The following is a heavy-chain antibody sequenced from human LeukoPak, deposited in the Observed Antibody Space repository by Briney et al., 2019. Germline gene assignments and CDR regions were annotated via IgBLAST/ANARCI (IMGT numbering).Heavy chain of an antibody. CDR1: GGTFSSYA. V-gene: IGHV1-69*05. J-gene: IGHJ4*02. Sequence: SVKVSCKASGGTFSSYAISWVRQAPGQGLEWMGGIIPIFGTANYAQKFQGRVTITTDESTSTAYMELSSLRSEDTAVYYCARSVLRFLEWSPYYFDYWGQGTLVTVSS. CDR3: ARSVLRFLEWSPYYFDY. D-gene: IGHD3-3*01. CDR2: IIPIFGTA.